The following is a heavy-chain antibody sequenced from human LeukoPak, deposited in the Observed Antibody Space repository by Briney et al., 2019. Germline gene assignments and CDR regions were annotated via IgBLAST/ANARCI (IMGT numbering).Heavy chain of an antibody. Sequence: GASVKVSCKASGGTFSSYAISWVRQAPGQGLEWMGWISAYNGNTNYAQKLQGRVTMTTDTYTSTAYMELRSLRSDDTAVYYCAREISGYFDYLLGRYFDYWGQGTLVTVSS. V-gene: IGHV1-18*01. D-gene: IGHD3-16*01. CDR2: ISAYNGNT. CDR3: AREISGYFDYLLGRYFDY. CDR1: GGTFSSYA. J-gene: IGHJ4*02.